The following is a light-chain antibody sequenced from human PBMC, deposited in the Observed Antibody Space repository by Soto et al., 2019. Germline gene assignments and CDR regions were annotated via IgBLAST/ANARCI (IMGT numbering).Light chain of an antibody. J-gene: IGKJ4*01. V-gene: IGKV1-39*01. CDR3: QQSYSTPLT. CDR1: KSISSY. Sequence: DIQMTQSPSSRSASVGDRVTITCRASKSISSYLNWYQQKPGKAPKLLIYAASSLQSGVPSVFSGSGSGTDFTLTISSLQPEDFETYYCQQSYSTPLTFGGGTKVDIK. CDR2: AAS.